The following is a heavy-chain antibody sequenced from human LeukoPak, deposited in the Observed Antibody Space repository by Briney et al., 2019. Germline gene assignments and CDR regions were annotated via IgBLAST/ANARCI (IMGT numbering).Heavy chain of an antibody. CDR3: ARGETRAAFDI. Sequence: GESLKISCKGSGYSFTNYWIGWVRQMPGKGLEWVGIIYPGDSDTRYGPSFQGQVTISADKSISTAYLQWSSLKASDTAMYYCARGETRAAFDIWGQGTMVTVSS. CDR1: GYSFTNYW. V-gene: IGHV5-51*01. CDR2: IYPGDSDT. J-gene: IGHJ3*02. D-gene: IGHD3-16*01.